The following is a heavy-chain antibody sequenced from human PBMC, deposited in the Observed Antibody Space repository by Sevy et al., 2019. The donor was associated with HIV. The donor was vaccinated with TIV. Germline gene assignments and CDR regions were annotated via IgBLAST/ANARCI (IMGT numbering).Heavy chain of an antibody. CDR3: VIGDTPRLTGSGTRLKDQSQNYFEF. Sequence: ASVKVSCKVPRYTLSEVSMHWVRQAPGKGLEWMGGFVPEDGERVYAQRFQGRVTVAEDTLTDTAYLEVTNLRSEDTATYFCVIGDTPRLTGSGTRLKDQSQNYFEFWGQGTLVTVSS. V-gene: IGHV1-24*01. CDR1: RYTLSEVS. D-gene: IGHD3-16*02. J-gene: IGHJ4*02. CDR2: FVPEDGER.